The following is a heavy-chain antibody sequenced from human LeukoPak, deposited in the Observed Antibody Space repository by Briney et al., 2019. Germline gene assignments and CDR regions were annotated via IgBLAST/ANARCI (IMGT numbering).Heavy chain of an antibody. V-gene: IGHV1-58*01. J-gene: IGHJ6*02. D-gene: IGHD4-17*01. CDR1: GFTFTSSA. CDR2: IVVGSGNT. Sequence: ASVRVSSKASGFTFTSSAVQWVRQARGQRLEWIGWIVVGSGNTNYAQKFQERVTITRDMSTSTAYMELSSLRSEDTAVYYCAATPTYGDYYYGMDVWGQGTTVTVSS. CDR3: AATPTYGDYYYGMDV.